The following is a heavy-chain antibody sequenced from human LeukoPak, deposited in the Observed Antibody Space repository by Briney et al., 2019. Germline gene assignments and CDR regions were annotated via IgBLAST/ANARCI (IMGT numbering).Heavy chain of an antibody. Sequence: GGSLRLSCAASGFTFSSYWMSWIRQAPGKGLEWVSSISSSSSYIYYADSVKGRFTISRDNAKNSLYLQMNSLRAEDTAVYYCARTGPGDNHDYWGQGTLVTVSS. CDR3: ARTGPGDNHDY. CDR2: ISSSSSYI. CDR1: GFTFSSYW. J-gene: IGHJ4*02. D-gene: IGHD3-10*01. V-gene: IGHV3-21*01.